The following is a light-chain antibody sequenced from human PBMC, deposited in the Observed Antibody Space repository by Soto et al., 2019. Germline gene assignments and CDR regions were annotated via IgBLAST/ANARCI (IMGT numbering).Light chain of an antibody. J-gene: IGKJ5*01. CDR1: QGINSY. CDR3: QQIKSDPIT. V-gene: IGKV1-9*01. Sequence: DIQLTQSPSFLSASVGDRVTITCRASQGINSYLAWYQQKPGKVPKLLIYAASTLQSGVPSRFSGSGSGTEFTLTISSLQPEDFATYYCQQIKSDPITFGQGTRLEIK. CDR2: AAS.